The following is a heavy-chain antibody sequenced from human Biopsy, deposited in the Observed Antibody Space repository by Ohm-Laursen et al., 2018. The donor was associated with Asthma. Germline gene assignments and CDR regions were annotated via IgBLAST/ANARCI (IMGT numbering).Heavy chain of an antibody. Sequence: SETLSLTCSVYGGSFSSNYWSWIRQPPGKGLEWIGESTQGGGTTFNPSLKSRVTISIDSSKSQLSLKVRSVTAADTAVHYCARGPEWNGLDVWGQGTTVTVSS. CDR2: STQGGGT. J-gene: IGHJ6*02. CDR3: ARGPEWNGLDV. CDR1: GGSFSSNY. V-gene: IGHV4-34*01. D-gene: IGHD3-3*01.